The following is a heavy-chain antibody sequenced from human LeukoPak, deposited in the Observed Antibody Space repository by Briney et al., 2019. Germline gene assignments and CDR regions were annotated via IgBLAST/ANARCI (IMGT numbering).Heavy chain of an antibody. V-gene: IGHV3-7*01. J-gene: IGHJ6*02. CDR1: GFTFSRYW. D-gene: IGHD2-2*01. CDR3: AGEDIVVVPAAISDYYYYGMDV. CDR2: IKQDGSEK. Sequence: GGSLRLSCAASGFTFSRYWMSWVRQAPGKGLEWVANIKQDGSEKYNVDSVKGRFTISRDNAKNSLYLKMNSQRAEDTAVYYCAGEDIVVVPAAISDYYYYGMDVWGQGTTVTVSS.